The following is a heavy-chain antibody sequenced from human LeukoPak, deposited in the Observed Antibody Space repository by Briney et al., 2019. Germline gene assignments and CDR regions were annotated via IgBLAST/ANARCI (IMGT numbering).Heavy chain of an antibody. D-gene: IGHD2/OR15-2a*01. CDR3: ARDLGFLGRDNWFDP. V-gene: IGHV1-8*01. Sequence: ASVKVSCKASGYTFTSYDINWVRQATGQGLEWMGWMNPNSGNTGYAQKFQGRVTMTRNTSISTVYMELSSLRSEDTAVYYCARDLGFLGRDNWFDPWGQGTLVTVSS. CDR2: MNPNSGNT. CDR1: GYTFTSYD. J-gene: IGHJ5*02.